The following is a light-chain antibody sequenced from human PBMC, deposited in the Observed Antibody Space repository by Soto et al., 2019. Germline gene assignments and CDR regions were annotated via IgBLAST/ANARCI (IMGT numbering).Light chain of an antibody. V-gene: IGLV4-69*01. CDR2: VNSDGSH. CDR3: QTGGTGTVI. CDR1: SGHSSYA. J-gene: IGLJ2*01. Sequence: QSVLTQSPSASASLGASVKLTCTLSSGHSSYAIAWHQQQPEKGPRYLMKVNSDGSHSKGDGIPDRFSGSSSGAERYLTISSLRSEDEADYYCQTGGTGTVIFGGGTKLTVL.